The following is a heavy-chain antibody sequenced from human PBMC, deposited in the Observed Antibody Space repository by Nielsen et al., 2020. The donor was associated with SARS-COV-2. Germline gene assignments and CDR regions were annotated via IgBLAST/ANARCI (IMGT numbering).Heavy chain of an antibody. V-gene: IGHV3-30*18. J-gene: IGHJ6*02. CDR3: AKEIDA. CDR1: GFTFSSYG. CDR2: ISYDGSNK. Sequence: GGSLRLSCAASGFTFSSYGMHWVRQAPGKGLEWVAVISYDGSNKYYADSVKGRFTISRDNSKNTLYLQMNSLRAEDTAVYYCAKEIDAWGQGTTVTVSS.